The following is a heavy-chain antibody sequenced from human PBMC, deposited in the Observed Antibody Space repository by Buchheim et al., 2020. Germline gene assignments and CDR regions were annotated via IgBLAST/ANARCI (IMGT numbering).Heavy chain of an antibody. D-gene: IGHD7-27*01. V-gene: IGHV3-23*01. CDR2: VTTSGVTT. Sequence: QLLESGGGLVQPGGSLRISCAASGFTLNKYDMSWVRQTPGKGLEWLSAVTTSGVTTHYADSVKGRFTISRDNSENTISLQMFNLRVEDTAIYYCAKHDLGTVDYWGQGTL. CDR1: GFTLNKYD. CDR3: AKHDLGTVDY. J-gene: IGHJ4*02.